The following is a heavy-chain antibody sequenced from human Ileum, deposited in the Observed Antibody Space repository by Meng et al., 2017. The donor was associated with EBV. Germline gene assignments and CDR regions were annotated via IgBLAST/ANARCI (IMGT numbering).Heavy chain of an antibody. CDR1: GFTFSSYW. D-gene: IGHD6-6*01. Sequence: EWQLAESGGVLVQPGGSLSRSCAASGFTFSSYWMHWVRQVPGKGLVWVSRINENGATTTYADSVRGRFTIFRDNAKNTLYLQMNSLRAEDTAVYYCSRDLVGSDDYWGQGTLVTVSS. J-gene: IGHJ4*02. CDR2: INENGATT. CDR3: SRDLVGSDDY. V-gene: IGHV3-74*01.